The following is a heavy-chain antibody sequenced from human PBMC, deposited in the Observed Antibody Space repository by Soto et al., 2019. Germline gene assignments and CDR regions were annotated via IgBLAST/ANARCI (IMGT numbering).Heavy chain of an antibody. J-gene: IGHJ4*02. Sequence: SETLSLTCTVSGGSISSNIYNWGWHRQPPGKELEGIGNIHYSGSNNPDPTLKTRVTISAYTTKNPFTLKLRSVTATDTDVYYCASQHYGHGGGYYLGYWGQGTLVTVSS. CDR2: IHYSGSN. CDR1: GGSISSNIYN. CDR3: ASQHYGHGGGYYLGY. V-gene: IGHV4-39*01. D-gene: IGHD3-3*01.